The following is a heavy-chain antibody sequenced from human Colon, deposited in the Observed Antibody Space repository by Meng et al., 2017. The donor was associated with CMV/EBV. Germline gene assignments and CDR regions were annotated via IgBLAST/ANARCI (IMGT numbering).Heavy chain of an antibody. J-gene: IGHJ5*02. CDR3: SRGQDFVVVPTPKNFFDP. CDR2: ISSAGIYT. D-gene: IGHD2-2*01. Sequence: GESLKIYCAASGFRFSLDSMNWVRQAPGQGLEWISTISSAGIYTYYAASVKGRFTISRDNANSTLYLQMNSLRAEDTAVYYCSRGQDFVVVPTPKNFFDPWGQGTQVTVSS. CDR1: GFRFSLDS. V-gene: IGHV3-21*01.